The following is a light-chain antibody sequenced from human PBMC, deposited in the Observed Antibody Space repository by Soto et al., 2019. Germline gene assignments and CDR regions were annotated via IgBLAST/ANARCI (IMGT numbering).Light chain of an antibody. J-gene: IGKJ3*01. V-gene: IGKV3-11*01. CDR3: QQRRTCPSP. CDR2: DAS. Sequence: EIVLTQSPATLSLAPGERATLSCRASQSVSSYLAWYQQKPGQAPRLLIYDASNRATGIPARFSGGGSGTDFTLTISSLEPDEFEFYYCQQRRTCPSPFAPGPKVDIK. CDR1: QSVSSY.